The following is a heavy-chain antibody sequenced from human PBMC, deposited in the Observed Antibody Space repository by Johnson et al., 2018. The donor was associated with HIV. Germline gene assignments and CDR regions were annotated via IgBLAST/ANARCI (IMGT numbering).Heavy chain of an antibody. Sequence: QVQLVESGGGVVQPGRSPRLSCAASGFTLSSYDIHWVRQTPAKGLEWVAVIWFDGSNNYYADSVKGRFPISRDNSKNTLDLQRNSLRAEDTAVYYCAKPYYDSSGLDDAFDIWGQGTMVTVSS. CDR3: AKPYYDSSGLDDAFDI. CDR2: IWFDGSNN. CDR1: GFTLSSYD. V-gene: IGHV3-33*06. J-gene: IGHJ3*02. D-gene: IGHD3-22*01.